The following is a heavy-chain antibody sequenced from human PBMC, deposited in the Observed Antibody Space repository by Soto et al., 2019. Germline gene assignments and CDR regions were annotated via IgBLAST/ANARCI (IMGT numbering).Heavy chain of an antibody. CDR3: AKKVTIYAVDPADY. D-gene: IGHD3-3*01. CDR2: ISGSGDAT. V-gene: IGHV3-23*01. J-gene: IGHJ4*02. Sequence: LRLSCAASGFTFSDFGMSWVRQAPGKGLEWVSVISGSGDATYYAASVKGRFTLSRDNSKNTLYLQMNSLTVADTAVYYCAKKVTIYAVDPADYWGQGTQVTVSS. CDR1: GFTFSDFG.